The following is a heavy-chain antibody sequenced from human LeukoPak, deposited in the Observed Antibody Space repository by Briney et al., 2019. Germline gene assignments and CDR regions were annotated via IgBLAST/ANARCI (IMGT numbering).Heavy chain of an antibody. D-gene: IGHD3-10*01. V-gene: IGHV4-39*07. CDR1: GGSISSSSYY. J-gene: IGHJ4*02. CDR2: IYYSGST. Sequence: PSETLSLTCTVSGGSISSSSYYWGWIRQPPGKGLEWIGGIYYSGSTYYNPSLKSRVTISVDTSKNQFSLKLSSVTAADTAVYYCARGYYGSGSYHFDYWGQGTLVTVSS. CDR3: ARGYYGSGSYHFDY.